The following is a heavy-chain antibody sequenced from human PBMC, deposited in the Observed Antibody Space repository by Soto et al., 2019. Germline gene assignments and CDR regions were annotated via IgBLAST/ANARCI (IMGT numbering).Heavy chain of an antibody. D-gene: IGHD6-13*01. CDR3: ARASIAAAGTFDY. CDR1: GDRVSINIAA. V-gene: IGHV6-1*01. CDR2: TYYRSKWYN. Sequence: SQTLSLTCDISGDRVSINIAAWNWIRPSPSRGLEWLGRTYYRSKWYNDYAVSVKSRITINPDTSKNQFSLQLNSVTPEDTAVYYCARASIAAAGTFDYWGQGTLVTVSS. J-gene: IGHJ4*02.